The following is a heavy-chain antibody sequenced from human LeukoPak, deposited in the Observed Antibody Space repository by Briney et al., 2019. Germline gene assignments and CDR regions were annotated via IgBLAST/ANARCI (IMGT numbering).Heavy chain of an antibody. D-gene: IGHD6-25*01. CDR2: IYYSGST. CDR3: GRESYSSGTDAFDI. V-gene: IGHV4-59*01. J-gene: IGHJ3*02. Sequence: PSEPLSLTCTVSGGSISNYFWSWIRQPPGKGLEWIGYIYYSGSTNYNPSLKSRVTISVDTSKNQFSLKLSSVTAADTAVYYCGRESYSSGTDAFDIWGQGTMVTVSS. CDR1: GGSISNYF.